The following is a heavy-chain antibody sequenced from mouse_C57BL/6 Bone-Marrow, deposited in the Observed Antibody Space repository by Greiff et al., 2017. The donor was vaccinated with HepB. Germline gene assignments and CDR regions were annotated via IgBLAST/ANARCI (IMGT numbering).Heavy chain of an antibody. CDR1: GYAFTNYL. D-gene: IGHD3-2*02. V-gene: IGHV1-54*01. CDR3: ERGSSGGDVDY. Sequence: VQLVESGAELVRPGTSVKVSCKASGYAFTNYLIEWVKQRPGQGLEWIGVINPGSGGTNYNEKFKGKATLTADEASSTAYMQLSSLTSEDAAVEVCERGSSGGDVDYWGQGTTVTVSS. J-gene: IGHJ2*01. CDR2: INPGSGGT.